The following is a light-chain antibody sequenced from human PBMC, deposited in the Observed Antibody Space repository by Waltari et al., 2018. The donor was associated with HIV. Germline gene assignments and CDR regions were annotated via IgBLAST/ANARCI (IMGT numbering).Light chain of an antibody. CDR3: VLFEV. V-gene: IGLV8-61*01. CDR1: SGSASTSYY. CDR2: STN. J-gene: IGLJ2*01. Sequence: QTVVTQEPSFSVSPGGTVTLTFGLSSGSASTSYYPSWYQQTPGQAPRTLIYSTNTRSSGVPDRFSGSILGNKAALTITGAQADDESDYYCVLFEVFGGGTKLTVL.